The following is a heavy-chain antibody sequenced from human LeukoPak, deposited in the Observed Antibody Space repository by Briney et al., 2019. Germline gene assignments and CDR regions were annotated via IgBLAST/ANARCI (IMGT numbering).Heavy chain of an antibody. J-gene: IGHJ4*02. CDR1: GYTFSGYY. CDR2: INPNSGGT. CDR3: ASGSLASYFDH. D-gene: IGHD3-16*01. V-gene: IGHV1-2*02. Sequence: ASVKVSCKASGYTFSGYYMHWVRQAPGQGLEWMGWINPNSGGTKYVQKFQGRVTMTRDTSISTDYMELSRLRSDDTAVYYCASGSLASYFDHWGQGTLVTVSS.